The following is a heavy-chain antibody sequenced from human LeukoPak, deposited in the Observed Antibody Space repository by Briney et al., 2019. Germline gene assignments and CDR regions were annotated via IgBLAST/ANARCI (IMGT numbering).Heavy chain of an antibody. V-gene: IGHV1-8*01. CDR1: GYT. Sequence: ASVKVSCKASGYTKWVRQATGQGLEWMAWKNPNSGNTASGQKFQGRVTMTRNTSISTAYMELRSLRSDDTAVYYCAGDGEVQLWEDYYYYYYMDVWGKGTTVTVSS. CDR2: KNPNSGNT. D-gene: IGHD5-18*01. CDR3: AGDGEVQLWEDYYYYYYMDV. J-gene: IGHJ6*03.